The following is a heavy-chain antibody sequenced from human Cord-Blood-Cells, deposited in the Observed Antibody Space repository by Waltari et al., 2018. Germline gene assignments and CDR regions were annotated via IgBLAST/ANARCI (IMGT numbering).Heavy chain of an antibody. V-gene: IGHV3-48*03. Sequence: EVQLVESGGGLVQPGGSLRLSCAASGFTFSSYEMNWVRQAPGKGLEWVSYISSSGSTIYYADSVKGRFTISRDNAKNSLYLQMNSLRAEDTAVYYCARDGVLLWFGELFDYWGKGTLVTVSS. CDR2: ISSSGSTI. J-gene: IGHJ4*02. D-gene: IGHD3-10*01. CDR1: GFTFSSYE. CDR3: ARDGVLLWFGELFDY.